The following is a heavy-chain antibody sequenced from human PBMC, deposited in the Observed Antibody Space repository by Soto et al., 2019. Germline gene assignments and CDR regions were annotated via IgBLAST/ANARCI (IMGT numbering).Heavy chain of an antibody. CDR2: LNGHPGPT. CDR1: GYTFSTYA. Sequence: ASVKVSCKASGYTFSTYAMHWVRQAPGQSLEWMGWLNGHPGPTKSAQRLQGRVTMSTDTSTSTAYMELRSLKSDETAVYYCARERVMGTGTTWVDYYYYYGMDVWGQGTTVTVSS. J-gene: IGHJ6*02. CDR3: ARERVMGTGTTWVDYYYYYGMDV. V-gene: IGHV1-3*01. D-gene: IGHD1-7*01.